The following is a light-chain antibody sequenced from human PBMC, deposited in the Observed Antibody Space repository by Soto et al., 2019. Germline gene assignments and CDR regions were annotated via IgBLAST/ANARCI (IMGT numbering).Light chain of an antibody. CDR1: QDISNY. CDR2: DAS. CDR3: QQYDKLPYT. V-gene: IGKV1-33*01. Sequence: DIPMTQSPSSLSASVGDRVTITCQASQDISNYLNWYQQKPGKAPKLLIYDASNLETGVPSRFSGIGSGPDFTFTISSLHPEYIETYYCQQYDKLPYTFGQGTKLEIK. J-gene: IGKJ2*01.